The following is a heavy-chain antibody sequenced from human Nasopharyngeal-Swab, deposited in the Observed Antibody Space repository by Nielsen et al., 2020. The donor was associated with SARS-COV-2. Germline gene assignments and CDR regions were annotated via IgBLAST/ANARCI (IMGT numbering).Heavy chain of an antibody. D-gene: IGHD3-22*01. CDR2: INPSGGST. CDR3: ARDRRGRYYDSSGYYFPFDY. CDR1: GYTFTSYY. V-gene: IGHV1-46*01. Sequence: ASVKVSCKASGYTFTSYYMHWVRQAPGQGLEWMGIINPSGGSTSSAQKFQGRVTMTRDTSTSTVYMELSSLRSDDTAVYYCARDRRGRYYDSSGYYFPFDYWGQGTLVTVSS. J-gene: IGHJ4*02.